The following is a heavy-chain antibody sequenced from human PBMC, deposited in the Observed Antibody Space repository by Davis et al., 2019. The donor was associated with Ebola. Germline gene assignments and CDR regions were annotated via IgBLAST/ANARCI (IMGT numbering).Heavy chain of an antibody. J-gene: IGHJ4*02. CDR2: INHSGST. CDR1: GGSFSGYY. V-gene: IGHV4-34*01. CDR3: ARRGVYGDYRYYFDY. D-gene: IGHD4-17*01. Sequence: SETLSLTCAVYGGSFSGYYWSWIRQPPGKGLEWIGEINHSGSTNYNPSLKSRVTISGDTSKNQFSLKLSSVTAADTAVYYCARRGVYGDYRYYFDYWGQGTLVTVSS.